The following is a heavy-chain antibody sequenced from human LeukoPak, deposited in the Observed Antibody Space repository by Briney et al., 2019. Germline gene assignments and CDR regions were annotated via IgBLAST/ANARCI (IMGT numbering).Heavy chain of an antibody. V-gene: IGHV3-23*01. CDR1: GFTFSSYA. J-gene: IGHJ4*02. Sequence: GGTLTLTCAVSGFTFSSYAMSWVRQAPGKGLEWVSAISDSGGSTYYADPVKGRFTISRTTSKNTSYMQMNSLTAETTAYYYVAKVPWYSSSRPVDLWGQETLVTVS. CDR3: AKVPWYSSSRPVDL. D-gene: IGHD6-13*01. CDR2: ISDSGGST.